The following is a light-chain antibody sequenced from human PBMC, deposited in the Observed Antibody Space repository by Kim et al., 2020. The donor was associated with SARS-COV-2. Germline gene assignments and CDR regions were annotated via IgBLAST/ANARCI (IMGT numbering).Light chain of an antibody. CDR2: EDT. Sequence: KTITASCTRSSGSIVDNYVQLYLQRPGRSPTTVIYEDTRRLSGVPDRFSGSLDRASNSASLTISGLKTEDEADYYCQSYDSTAHVVFGGGTKLTVL. CDR1: SGSIVDNY. J-gene: IGLJ2*01. CDR3: QSYDSTAHVV. V-gene: IGLV6-57*01.